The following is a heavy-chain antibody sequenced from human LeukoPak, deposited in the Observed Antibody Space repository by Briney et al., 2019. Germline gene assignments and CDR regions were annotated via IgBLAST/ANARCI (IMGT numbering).Heavy chain of an antibody. Sequence: GGSLRLSCAASGFTFSSYSMNWVRQAPGKGLEWVSSISSSSGYIYYADSVKGRFTISRDNAKNSLYLQMNSLRAEDTAVYYCARDITSVPFYYGTGSYKLFDYWGQRTLVTVSS. V-gene: IGHV3-21*01. CDR1: GFTFSSYS. D-gene: IGHD3-10*01. CDR2: ISSSSGYI. CDR3: ARDITSVPFYYGTGSYKLFDY. J-gene: IGHJ4*02.